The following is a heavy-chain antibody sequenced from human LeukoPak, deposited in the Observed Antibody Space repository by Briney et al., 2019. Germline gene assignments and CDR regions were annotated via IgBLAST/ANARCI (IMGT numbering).Heavy chain of an antibody. CDR2: ISSSGSYT. J-gene: IGHJ4*02. V-gene: IGHV3-11*05. CDR3: ARASSPSLAIPGY. CDR1: GFTFSDYY. D-gene: IGHD2-2*01. Sequence: GGSLRLSCAASGFTFSDYYMSWIRQAPGKGLEWVTYISSSGSYTNYADSVKGRFTYSRDNAKNSLYLQMNSLRAEDTAVYYCARASSPSLAIPGYWGQGTLVTVSS.